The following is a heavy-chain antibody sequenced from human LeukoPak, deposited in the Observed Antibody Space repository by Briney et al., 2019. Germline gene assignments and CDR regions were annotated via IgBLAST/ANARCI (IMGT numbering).Heavy chain of an antibody. CDR1: GFTFSSYA. Sequence: PGGSLRLSCAASGFTFSSYAMHWVRQAPGKGLEWVAVISYDGSNKYYADSVKGRFTISRDNSKNTLYLQMNSLRAEDTAVYYCAKDSLRYFDWLGWFDHWGQGTLVTVSS. CDR2: ISYDGSNK. J-gene: IGHJ5*02. CDR3: AKDSLRYFDWLGWFDH. V-gene: IGHV3-30*04. D-gene: IGHD3-9*01.